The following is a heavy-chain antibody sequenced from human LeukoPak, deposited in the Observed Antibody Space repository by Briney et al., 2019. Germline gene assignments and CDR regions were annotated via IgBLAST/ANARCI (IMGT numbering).Heavy chain of an antibody. CDR2: ISSSSSTI. J-gene: IGHJ3*02. D-gene: IGHD2-8*01. Sequence: GGSLRLSCADSGFTFSTYTMNWVRQAPGKGLEWVSYISSSSSTICYADSVKGRFTISRDNAKNSLYLQMNSLRVEDTAVYYCAREDTGVAFDIWGQGTTVTV. CDR3: AREDTGVAFDI. CDR1: GFTFSTYT. V-gene: IGHV3-48*04.